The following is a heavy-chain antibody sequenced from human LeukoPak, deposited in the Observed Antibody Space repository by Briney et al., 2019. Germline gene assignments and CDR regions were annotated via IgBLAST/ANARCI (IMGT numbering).Heavy chain of an antibody. Sequence: GGSLRLSCRASGFTFSNYAMNWVRQTPGKGLEWVSSLTGNSNNPNYADSVKGQFTISRDNSKNTLYPQMNSLRAEDTALYSCAKCAKTPEGGSGWCNWFDTWGQGTLVIVYS. CDR1: GFTFSNYA. D-gene: IGHD3-3*01. CDR2: LTGNSNNP. J-gene: IGHJ5*02. CDR3: AKCAKTPEGGSGWCNWFDT. V-gene: IGHV3-23*01.